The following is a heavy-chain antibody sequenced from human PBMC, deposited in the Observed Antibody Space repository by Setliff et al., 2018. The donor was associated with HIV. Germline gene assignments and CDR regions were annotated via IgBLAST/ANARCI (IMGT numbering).Heavy chain of an antibody. J-gene: IGHJ4*02. CDR1: GVSFTSSTYY. CDR3: AIRDRSFDFWSGYYQRDF. D-gene: IGHD3-3*01. V-gene: IGHV4-39*02. Sequence: SETLSLTCNVSGVSFTSSTYYWGWVRQPPGKGLEWIGSIYYSGTTYYKSSLKSRVIISVDTSESHFSLRLNSVSAADTGVYYCAIRDRSFDFWSGYYQRDFWSQGTMVTVSS. CDR2: IYYSGTT.